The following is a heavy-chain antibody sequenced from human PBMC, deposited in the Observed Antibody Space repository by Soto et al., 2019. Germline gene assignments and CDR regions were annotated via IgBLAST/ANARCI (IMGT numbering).Heavy chain of an antibody. CDR2: VYYSGTT. V-gene: IGHV4-61*08. J-gene: IGHJ5*02. Sequence: PSETLSLTCIVYGGSIDSGDYYWSWIRQPPGKGLEWIGYVYYSGTTNYNPFLKIRVTLSLHKSKNQFSLKLSSVTAADTAVYYCARDANSSGWYVWFDPWGQGTLVTVSS. CDR3: ARDANSSGWYVWFDP. CDR1: GGSIDSGDYY. D-gene: IGHD6-19*01.